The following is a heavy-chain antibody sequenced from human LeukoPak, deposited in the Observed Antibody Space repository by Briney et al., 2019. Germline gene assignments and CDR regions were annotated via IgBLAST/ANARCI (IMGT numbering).Heavy chain of an antibody. D-gene: IGHD3-10*01. J-gene: IGHJ4*02. CDR2: INPNSGGT. CDR1: GYTFTDYF. CDR3: ARDLVTIVRGSQSPTYYFDY. V-gene: IGHV1-2*02. Sequence: ASVKVSCKASGYTFTDYFMHWVRQAPGQGLEWMGWINPNSGGTNYAQKFQGRVTMTRDTSINTAYMELSRLRSDDTAVYYCARDLVTIVRGSQSPTYYFDYWGQGTLVTVSS.